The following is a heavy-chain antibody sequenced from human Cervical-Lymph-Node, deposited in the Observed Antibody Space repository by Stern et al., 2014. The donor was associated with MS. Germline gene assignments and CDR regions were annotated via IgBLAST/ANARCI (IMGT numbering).Heavy chain of an antibody. CDR2: IHPSGST. J-gene: IGHJ4*02. V-gene: IGHV4-4*02. CDR1: GGSISSNNW. D-gene: IGHD6-13*01. CDR3: AESKGAAALDF. Sequence: QVQLQESGPGLVKPSGTLSLTCAVSGGSISSNNWGSWVRQPPGKGLEWIGAIHPSGSTHYSPSLKSRVTISVDESKNHFSLKVSSVAAADTAVYYCAESKGAAALDFWGQGYLVTVSS.